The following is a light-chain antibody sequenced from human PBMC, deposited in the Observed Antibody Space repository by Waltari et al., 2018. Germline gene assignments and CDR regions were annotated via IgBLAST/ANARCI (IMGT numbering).Light chain of an antibody. V-gene: IGLV2-14*03. J-gene: IGLJ3*02. CDR1: NNDVGAYNY. CDR2: DVN. CDR3: TSFRSGAAWV. Sequence: QSALTQPASVSGSPGQSIIISCAGTNNDVGAYNYVSWFQHHPGKAPKLIIHDVNKRPSGFSRRFSASKSDSTASLTISGLQAEDEANYYCTSFRSGAAWVFGGGTTLTVL.